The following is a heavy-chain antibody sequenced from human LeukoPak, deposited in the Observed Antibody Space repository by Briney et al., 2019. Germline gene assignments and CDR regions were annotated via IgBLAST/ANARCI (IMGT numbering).Heavy chain of an antibody. V-gene: IGHV3-21*01. Sequence: KPGGSLRLSCAASGFTFSSYSMNWVRQAPGKGLGWVSSISSSSSNIYYADSVKGRFTISRDNAKNSLYLQMNSLRAEDTAVYYCARRLFDWLDWGQGTLVTVSS. CDR1: GFTFSSYS. CDR3: ARRLFDWLD. D-gene: IGHD3-9*01. CDR2: ISSSSSNI. J-gene: IGHJ4*02.